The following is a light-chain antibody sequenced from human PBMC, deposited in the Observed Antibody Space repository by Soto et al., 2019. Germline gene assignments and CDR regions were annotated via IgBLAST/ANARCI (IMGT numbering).Light chain of an antibody. CDR3: QQSYSTPRT. CDR2: AAS. J-gene: IGKJ1*01. CDR1: QSISSY. V-gene: IGKV1-39*01. Sequence: DIQMTQSPSSLSASVGGRVTITCPASQSISSYLNWYQQKPGKAPKLLIYAASSLQSGVPSRFSGSGSGTDFTLTISSLQPEDFATYYCQQSYSTPRTFGQGTKVDIK.